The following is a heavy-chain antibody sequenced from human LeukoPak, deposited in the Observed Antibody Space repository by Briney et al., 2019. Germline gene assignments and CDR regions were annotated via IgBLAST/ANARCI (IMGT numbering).Heavy chain of an antibody. Sequence: ASVKVSCKASGYTFTSYGISWVRQAPGQGLEWMGWISAYNGDTNYAQKLQGRVTMTTDTPTSTAYMELRSLRSDDTAVYYCASIRFLEWLGEYYFDYWGQGTLVTVSS. D-gene: IGHD3-3*01. CDR2: ISAYNGDT. V-gene: IGHV1-18*01. CDR3: ASIRFLEWLGEYYFDY. CDR1: GYTFTSYG. J-gene: IGHJ4*02.